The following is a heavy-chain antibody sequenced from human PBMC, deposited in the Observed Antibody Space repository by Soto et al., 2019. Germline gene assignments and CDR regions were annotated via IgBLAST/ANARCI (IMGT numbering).Heavy chain of an antibody. CDR1: GYSFTSYW. J-gene: IGHJ6*03. CDR2: IYPGDPDT. D-gene: IGHD4-17*01. V-gene: IGHV5-51*01. CDR3: ARHKTSYGDYVREGYYFYYMDV. Sequence: PGETLKISCKGSGYSFTSYWIGWVRQMPGKGLEWMGIIYPGDPDTRYSPSFQGQVTISADKSISTAYLQWSSLKASDTAMYYCARHKTSYGDYVREGYYFYYMDVWGKGTTVTVSS.